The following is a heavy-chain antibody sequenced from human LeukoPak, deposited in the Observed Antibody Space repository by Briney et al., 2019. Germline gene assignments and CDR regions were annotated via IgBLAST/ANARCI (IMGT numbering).Heavy chain of an antibody. V-gene: IGHV1-18*01. D-gene: IGHD2-2*01. CDR3: ARGYCSSTSCYRTGFDP. J-gene: IGHJ5*02. CDR1: GYTFTSYG. Sequence: ASVKVSCKASGYTFTSYGIRWLRPAPGQGLEWMGWISAYNGNTNYAQKLQGRVTMTTDTSTSTAYMELRSLRSDDTAVYYCARGYCSSTSCYRTGFDPWGQGTLVTVSS. CDR2: ISAYNGNT.